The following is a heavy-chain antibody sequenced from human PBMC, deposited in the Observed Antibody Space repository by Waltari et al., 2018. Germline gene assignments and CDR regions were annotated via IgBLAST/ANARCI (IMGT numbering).Heavy chain of an antibody. CDR1: GFTFSTYT. J-gene: IGHJ4*02. V-gene: IGHV3-21*01. Sequence: EVQLVESGGGLVKPGGSLKLSCAASGFTFSTYTMNWVRQEPGKGLEWVSSIRGSRGYIYYSASVQGRFTISRDNAKNSLFLQMNSLRAEDTALYYCTAVIAHPWCFDYWGQGTLVTVSS. D-gene: IGHD3-16*02. CDR3: TAVIAHPWCFDY. CDR2: IRGSRGYI.